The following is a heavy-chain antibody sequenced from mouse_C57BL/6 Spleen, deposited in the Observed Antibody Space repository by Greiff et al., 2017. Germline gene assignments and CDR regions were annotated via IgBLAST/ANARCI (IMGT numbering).Heavy chain of an antibody. Sequence: QVQLQQPGAELVKPGASVKLSCKASGYTFTSYWMQWVKQRPGQGLEWIGEIDPSDSYTNYNQKFKGKATLTVDPSSSTAYMQLSSLTSEDSAVYYCARGDYSNYDYAMDYWGQGTSVTVSS. CDR2: IDPSDSYT. V-gene: IGHV1-50*01. J-gene: IGHJ4*01. D-gene: IGHD2-5*01. CDR3: ARGDYSNYDYAMDY. CDR1: GYTFTSYW.